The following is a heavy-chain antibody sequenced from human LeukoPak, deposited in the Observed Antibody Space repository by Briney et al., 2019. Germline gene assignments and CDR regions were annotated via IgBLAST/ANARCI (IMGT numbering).Heavy chain of an antibody. D-gene: IGHD6-19*01. Sequence: GGSLRLSCAASGFTFSSEAFSWVRQAPGKGLEWVSAITAIDDSTYYADSVKGRFTISRDYSTNTVHLQMNSLRAEDTALYYCANWVRNGWLYFDYWGQGALATVSS. V-gene: IGHV3-23*01. J-gene: IGHJ4*02. CDR2: ITAIDDST. CDR1: GFTFSSEA. CDR3: ANWVRNGWLYFDY.